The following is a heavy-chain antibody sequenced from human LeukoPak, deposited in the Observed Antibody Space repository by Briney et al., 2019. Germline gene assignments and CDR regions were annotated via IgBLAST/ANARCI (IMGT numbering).Heavy chain of an antibody. CDR1: GFTFSNAW. CDR2: IKSKTDGGTT. J-gene: IGHJ4*02. V-gene: IGHV3-15*01. CDR3: AQESVDGYNSY. D-gene: IGHD5-24*01. Sequence: GGSLRLSCAASGFTFSNAWMSWVRQAPGKGLEWVGRIKSKTDGGTTDYAAPVKGRFTISRDDSKNTLYLQMNSLKTEDTAVYYCAQESVDGYNSYWGQGTLVTVSS.